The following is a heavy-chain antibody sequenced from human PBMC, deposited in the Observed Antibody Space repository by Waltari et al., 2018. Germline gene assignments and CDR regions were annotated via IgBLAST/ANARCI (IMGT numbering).Heavy chain of an antibody. Sequence: QVQLQESGPGLVKPSETLSLTCTVSANSISSYYWSWIRQPAGKGLEWIGRIYSSGTTNDNPSLKSRVTMSVDTSKNKLSLKLNSVTAADTAIYYCARGGGATPAAFDIWGQGTMVTVSS. D-gene: IGHD1-26*01. CDR2: IYSSGTT. J-gene: IGHJ3*02. CDR1: ANSISSYY. V-gene: IGHV4-4*07. CDR3: ARGGGATPAAFDI.